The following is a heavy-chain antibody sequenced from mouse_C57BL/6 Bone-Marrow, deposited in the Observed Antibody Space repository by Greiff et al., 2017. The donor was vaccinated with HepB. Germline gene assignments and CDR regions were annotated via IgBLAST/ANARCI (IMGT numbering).Heavy chain of an antibody. V-gene: IGHV1-69*01. J-gene: IGHJ2*01. CDR2: IDPSDSYT. D-gene: IGHD1-1*01. CDR3: ARCHYGSSLDY. Sequence: VQLQQPGAELVMPGASVKLSCKASGYTFTSYWMHWVKQRPGQGLEWIGEIDPSDSYTNYNQTFKGKSTLTVDKSSSTAYMQLSSLTSEDSAVYYCARCHYGSSLDYWGQGTTLTVSS. CDR1: GYTFTSYW.